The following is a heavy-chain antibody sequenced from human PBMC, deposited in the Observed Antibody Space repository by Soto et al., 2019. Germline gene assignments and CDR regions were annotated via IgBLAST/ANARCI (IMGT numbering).Heavy chain of an antibody. D-gene: IGHD2-15*01. CDR3: ARETFPLGYCSGGSCYSEVRYFDY. Sequence: TLSLTCTVSGGSISSYYWSWIRQPPGKGLEWIGYIYYSGSTNYNPSLKSRVTISVDTSKNQFSLKLSSVTAADTAVYYCARETFPLGYCSGGSCYSEVRYFDYWGQGTLVTVSS. V-gene: IGHV4-59*01. CDR2: IYYSGST. J-gene: IGHJ4*02. CDR1: GGSISSYY.